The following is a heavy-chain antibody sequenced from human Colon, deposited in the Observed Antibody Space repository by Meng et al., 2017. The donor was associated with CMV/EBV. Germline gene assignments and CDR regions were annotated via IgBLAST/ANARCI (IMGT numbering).Heavy chain of an antibody. Sequence: GESLKISCAASGPNVSTNYMNWVRQPPGKRLEWVSVINRGGYANYADSVKGRFTISTDISKNILYLQMNNLRVEDTAIYYCASLESKIGNEYFQFWGQGSLVTVSS. J-gene: IGHJ1*01. D-gene: IGHD1-1*01. V-gene: IGHV3-53*01. CDR2: INRGGYA. CDR3: ASLESKIGNEYFQF. CDR1: GPNVSTNY.